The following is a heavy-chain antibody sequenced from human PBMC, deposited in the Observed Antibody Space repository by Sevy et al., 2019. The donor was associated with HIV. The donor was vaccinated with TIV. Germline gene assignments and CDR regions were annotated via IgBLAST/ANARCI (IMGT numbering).Heavy chain of an antibody. CDR2: ISSSSSYI. CDR1: GFTFSSYS. Sequence: GGSLRLSCAASGFTFSSYSTNWVRQAPGKGLEWVSSISSSSSYIYYADSVKGRFTISRDNTNNSLYLQMNSLRAEDTALYYCTRGGCTPTSCYLMDVWGKGTTVTVS. CDR3: TRGGCTPTSCYLMDV. D-gene: IGHD2-2*01. V-gene: IGHV3-21*06. J-gene: IGHJ6*03.